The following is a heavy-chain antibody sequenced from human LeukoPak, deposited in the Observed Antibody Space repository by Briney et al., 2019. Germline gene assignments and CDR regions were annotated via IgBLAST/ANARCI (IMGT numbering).Heavy chain of an antibody. V-gene: IGHV3-23*01. CDR2: ISGSGGST. CDR3: ANSAKGMVRGFFWFDP. D-gene: IGHD3-10*01. CDR1: GFTFSSYA. Sequence: GGTLRLSCAASGFTFSSYAMSWVRQAPGKGLEWVSAISGSGGSTYYADSVKGRFTISRDNSKNTLYLQMNSLRAEDTAVYYCANSAKGMVRGFFWFDPWGQGTLVTVSS. J-gene: IGHJ5*02.